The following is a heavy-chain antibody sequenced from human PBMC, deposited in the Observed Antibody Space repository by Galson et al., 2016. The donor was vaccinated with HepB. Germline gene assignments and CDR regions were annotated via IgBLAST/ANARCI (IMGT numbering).Heavy chain of an antibody. CDR2: IHNDGETT. CDR1: GFTFCGYA. CDR3: AKQRGGAMGNYCFDY. Sequence: LRLSCAASGFTFCGYAISWVRQAPRKGLQWTSLIHNDGETTNYQDPVKGRFTVPRDNSKNTLYLQTNSLRAEDTAVYYCAKQRGGAMGNYCFDYWGQGTLVTVSS. J-gene: IGHJ4*02. V-gene: IGHV3-23*01. D-gene: IGHD5-18*01.